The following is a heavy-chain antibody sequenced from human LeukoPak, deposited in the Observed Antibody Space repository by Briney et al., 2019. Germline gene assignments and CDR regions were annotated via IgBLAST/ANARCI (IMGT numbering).Heavy chain of an antibody. CDR3: ALGRTTTPREFDY. Sequence: ASVKVSCKASGGTFSSYGISWVRQAPGQGLEWMGGIIPIFGTANYAQKFQGRVTITADESTSTAYMELSSLRSEDTAVYYCALGRTTTPREFDYWGQGTLVTVSS. CDR1: GGTFSSYG. D-gene: IGHD4-17*01. J-gene: IGHJ4*02. CDR2: IIPIFGTA. V-gene: IGHV1-69*13.